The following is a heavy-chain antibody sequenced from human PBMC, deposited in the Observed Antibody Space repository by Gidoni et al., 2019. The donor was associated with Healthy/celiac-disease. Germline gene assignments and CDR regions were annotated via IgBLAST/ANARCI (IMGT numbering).Heavy chain of an antibody. Sequence: QVQLVQSGAEVKKPGASVKVSCKASGYTFTSYGISGVRQAPGQGLEWMGWISAYNGTTNYAQKLQGRVTMTTDTSTSTAYMELRSLRSDDTAVYYCARDRYYYDSSGYYSLTIFDYWGQGTLVTVSS. D-gene: IGHD3-22*01. CDR3: ARDRYYYDSSGYYSLTIFDY. CDR1: GYTFTSYG. J-gene: IGHJ4*02. V-gene: IGHV1-18*01. CDR2: ISAYNGTT.